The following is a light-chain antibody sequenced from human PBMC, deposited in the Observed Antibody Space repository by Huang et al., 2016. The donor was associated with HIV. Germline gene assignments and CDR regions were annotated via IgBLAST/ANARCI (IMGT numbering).Light chain of an antibody. Sequence: DIVLTQTPLFLSVTPGQPASISCKSSQSLLQSDGKTYSCWYLQKPGQSPQLLIYETSSRFAGVPDRFIGSGSGTDFTLKISRVEAEDVGVYYCMQGAHLPWTFGQGTKVEIK. CDR1: QSLLQSDGKTY. CDR2: ETS. J-gene: IGKJ1*01. CDR3: MQGAHLPWT. V-gene: IGKV2-29*02.